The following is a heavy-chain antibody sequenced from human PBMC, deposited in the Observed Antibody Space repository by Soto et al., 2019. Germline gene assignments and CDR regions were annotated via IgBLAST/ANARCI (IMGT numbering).Heavy chain of an antibody. J-gene: IGHJ4*02. V-gene: IGHV4-59*01. CDR1: GGSISSYY. Sequence: QVQLQESGPGLVKPSETLSLTCTVSGGSISSYYWNWIRQPPGKGLEWIGYIHYTGSTNYNPSLTSRVAMSVDTSKTQFSLKLSSVTAADTALYYCARAAYNIDYWGQGTLVTVSS. CDR2: IHYTGST. D-gene: IGHD1-1*01. CDR3: ARAAYNIDY.